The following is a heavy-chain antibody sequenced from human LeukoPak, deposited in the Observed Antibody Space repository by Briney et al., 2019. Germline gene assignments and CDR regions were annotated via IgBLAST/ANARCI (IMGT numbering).Heavy chain of an antibody. V-gene: IGHV4-59*01. D-gene: IGHD3-22*01. J-gene: IGHJ4*02. Sequence: PSETLSLTCTVSGVSISSYYWSWVRQPPGKGLEWVGYIYYSGSTNYNPSLKSRVTISVDTSKNQFSLKLSSVTAADTAVYYCAKCECYYDSSGYSHFDYWGQGTLVTVSS. CDR1: GVSISSYY. CDR3: AKCECYYDSSGYSHFDY. CDR2: IYYSGST.